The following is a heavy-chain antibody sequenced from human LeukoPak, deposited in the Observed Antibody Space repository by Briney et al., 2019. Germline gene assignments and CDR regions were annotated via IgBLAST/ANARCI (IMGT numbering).Heavy chain of an antibody. CDR3: ARDPYDSSWGLCYFDY. CDR2: IKQDGSDK. V-gene: IGHV3-7*04. Sequence: GRSLRLSCAASGFTVSSNYMSWVRQAPGKGLEWVANIKQDGSDKYYVDSVKGRFTISRDNAKNSLYLQMNSLRAKDTAVYYCARDPYDSSWGLCYFDYWGQGNLVTVSS. D-gene: IGHD3-22*01. J-gene: IGHJ4*02. CDR1: GFTVSSNY.